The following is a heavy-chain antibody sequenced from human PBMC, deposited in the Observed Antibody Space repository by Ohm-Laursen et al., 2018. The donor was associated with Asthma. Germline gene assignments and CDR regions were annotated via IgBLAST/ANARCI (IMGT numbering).Heavy chain of an antibody. V-gene: IGHV3-23*01. J-gene: IGHJ6*02. CDR3: AKRLRQDWKRGVRYYYYYGMDV. D-gene: IGHD1-1*01. CDR2: ISGSGGST. Sequence: SLRLSCAAAGFTFSSYAMSWVRQAPGKGLEWVSAISGSGGSTYYADSVKGRFTISRDNSKNTLYLQMNSLRAEDTAVYYCAKRLRQDWKRGVRYYYYYGMDVWGQGTTVTVSS. CDR1: GFTFSSYA.